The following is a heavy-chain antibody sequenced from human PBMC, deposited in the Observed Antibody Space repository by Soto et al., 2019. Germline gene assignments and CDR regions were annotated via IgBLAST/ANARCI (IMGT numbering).Heavy chain of an antibody. D-gene: IGHD3-22*01. J-gene: IGHJ4*02. CDR1: GGTFSSYA. CDR2: IIPIFGTA. Sequence: QVQLVQSGAEVKKPGSSVKVSCKASGGTFSSYAISWVRQAPGQGLEWMGGIIPIFGTANYAQKFQGRVTITADESTSTADMELSSLRSEDTAVYYCARKATYYYDSSGYYLDYWGQGTLDTVSS. CDR3: ARKATYYYDSSGYYLDY. V-gene: IGHV1-69*01.